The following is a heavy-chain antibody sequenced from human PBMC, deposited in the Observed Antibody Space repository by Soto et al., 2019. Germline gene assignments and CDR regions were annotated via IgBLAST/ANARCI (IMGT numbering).Heavy chain of an antibody. J-gene: IGHJ5*02. CDR1: GCSLSTSGVG. CDR3: AHRRDYDILTGLINWFDP. CDR2: IYWDDDK. D-gene: IGHD3-9*01. V-gene: IGHV2-5*02. Sequence: SGPTLVNPTQTLTLTCTFSGCSLSTSGVGVGWIRQPPGKALEWLALIYWDDDKRYSPSLKSRLTITKDTSKNQVVLTMTNMDPVDTATYYCAHRRDYDILTGLINWFDPWGQGTLVTVSS.